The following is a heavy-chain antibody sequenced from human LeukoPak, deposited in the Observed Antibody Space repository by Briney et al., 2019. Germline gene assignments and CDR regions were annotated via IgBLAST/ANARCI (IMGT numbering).Heavy chain of an antibody. CDR1: GFTFSSYA. J-gene: IGHJ4*02. D-gene: IGHD1-26*01. CDR2: ITASGTAM. Sequence: GGSLRLSCAASGFTFSSYAMSWVRQAPGKGLEWVSHITASGTAMFYADSVKGRFTISRDNAKNSLYLQMNSLRDEDTAVYYCASSGSYRFDYWGQGTLVTVSS. CDR3: ASSGSYRFDY. V-gene: IGHV3-48*02.